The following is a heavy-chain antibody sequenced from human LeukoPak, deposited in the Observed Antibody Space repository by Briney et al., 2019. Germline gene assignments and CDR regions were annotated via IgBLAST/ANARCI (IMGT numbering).Heavy chain of an antibody. Sequence: GESLKISCKGSGCSFTSYWIGWVRQMPGKGLEWMGIIYPGDSDTRYSPSFQGQVTISADKSISTAYLQWSSLKASDTAMYYCARYLSPILRLSDYYYYMDVWGKGTTVTVSS. V-gene: IGHV5-51*01. CDR3: ARYLSPILRLSDYYYYMDV. J-gene: IGHJ6*03. CDR2: IYPGDSDT. CDR1: GCSFTSYW. D-gene: IGHD3-3*01.